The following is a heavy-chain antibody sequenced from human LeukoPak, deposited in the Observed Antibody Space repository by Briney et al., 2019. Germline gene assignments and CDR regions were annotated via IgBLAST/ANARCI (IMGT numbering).Heavy chain of an antibody. CDR3: SDSADY. CDR1: GGSSSSYY. D-gene: IGHD5-18*01. Sequence: SETLSLXCTVSGGSSSSYYWSWIRQPAGKGLEWIGRIYTSGSTNYNPSLKSRVTMSVVTSKNQFSLKLSSVTAADTAVYYCSDSADYWGQGTLVTVSS. CDR2: IYTSGST. V-gene: IGHV4-4*07. J-gene: IGHJ4*02.